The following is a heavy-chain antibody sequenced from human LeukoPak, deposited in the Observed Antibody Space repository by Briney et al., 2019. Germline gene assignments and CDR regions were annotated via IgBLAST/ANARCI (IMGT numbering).Heavy chain of an antibody. CDR1: GFTFSSYA. CDR2: ISGSGGST. CDR3: ASYSYGYDYGMDV. V-gene: IGHV3-23*01. J-gene: IGHJ6*02. Sequence: PGGSLRLSCAASGFTFSSYAMTWVRQAPGKGLEWVSSISGSGGSTYYADSVKGRFTISRNNSKNTLYLQMNSLRAEDTAVYYCASYSYGYDYGMDVWGQGTTVTVSS. D-gene: IGHD5-18*01.